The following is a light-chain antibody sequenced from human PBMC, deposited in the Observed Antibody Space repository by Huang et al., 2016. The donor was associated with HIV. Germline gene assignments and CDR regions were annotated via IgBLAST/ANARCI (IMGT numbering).Light chain of an antibody. CDR3: QQYYSTPYT. Sequence: DIVMTQSPDSLAVSLGERATINCKSRQSFLYISNNKNHVAWYQQKPGQPPKLLIYWTSTRESGVPDRFSGSGSGTDFTLTISSLQAEDVAVYYCQQYYSTPYTFGQGTKLEIK. V-gene: IGKV4-1*01. CDR2: WTS. CDR1: QSFLYISNNKNH. J-gene: IGKJ2*01.